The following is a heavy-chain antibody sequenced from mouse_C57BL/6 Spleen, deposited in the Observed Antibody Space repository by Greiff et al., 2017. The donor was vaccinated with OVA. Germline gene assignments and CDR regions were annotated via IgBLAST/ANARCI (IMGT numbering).Heavy chain of an antibody. CDR1: GYTFTDYN. Sequence: EVQLQQSGPELVKPGASVKMSCKASGYTFTDYNMHWVKQSHGKSLEWIGYINPNNGGTSYNQKFKGKATLTVNKSSSTAYMELRSLPSEDSAVYYCASGHYDYRFAYWGQGTLVTVSA. D-gene: IGHD2-4*01. CDR2: INPNNGGT. J-gene: IGHJ3*01. CDR3: ASGHYDYRFAY. V-gene: IGHV1-22*01.